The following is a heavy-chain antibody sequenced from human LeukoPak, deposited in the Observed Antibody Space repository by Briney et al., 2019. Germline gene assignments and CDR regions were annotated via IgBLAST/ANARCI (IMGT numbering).Heavy chain of an antibody. Sequence: GGSLRPSCVGSGFTFSNYSFNWVRQAPGKGLGWVSSISKGSGYIYQTDSVKGRFTISRDNAKNSLFLEMNSLRVEDTAVYYCVRDMGRESIFDYWGQGTLVTVSS. D-gene: IGHD3-10*01. V-gene: IGHV3-21*01. J-gene: IGHJ4*02. CDR3: VRDMGRESIFDY. CDR1: GFTFSNYS. CDR2: ISKGSGYI.